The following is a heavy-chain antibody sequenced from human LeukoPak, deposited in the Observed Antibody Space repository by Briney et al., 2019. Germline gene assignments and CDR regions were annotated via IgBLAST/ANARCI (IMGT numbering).Heavy chain of an antibody. V-gene: IGHV4-59*01. CDR3: ARASIVGARRAFDI. CDR1: GGSISSYY. CDR2: IYYSGST. Sequence: SETLSLTCTVSGGSISSYYWSWIRQPPGKGLEWIGYIYYSGSTNYNPSLKSRVTISVDTSKNQFSLKLSSVTAADTAVYYCARASIVGARRAFDIWGQGTLLTVSS. D-gene: IGHD1-26*01. J-gene: IGHJ3*02.